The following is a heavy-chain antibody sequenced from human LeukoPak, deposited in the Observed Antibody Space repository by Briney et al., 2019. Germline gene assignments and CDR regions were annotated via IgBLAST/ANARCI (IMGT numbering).Heavy chain of an antibody. J-gene: IGHJ1*01. V-gene: IGHV1-18*01. Sequence: GASVKVSCKASGYTFTSYAMHWVRQAPGQRLEWMGWISAYNGNTNYAQKLQGRVTMTTDTSTSTAYMELRSLRSDDTAVYYCARVAHYDTAEYFQHWGQGTLVTVSS. CDR2: ISAYNGNT. CDR1: GYTFTSYA. D-gene: IGHD3-9*01. CDR3: ARVAHYDTAEYFQH.